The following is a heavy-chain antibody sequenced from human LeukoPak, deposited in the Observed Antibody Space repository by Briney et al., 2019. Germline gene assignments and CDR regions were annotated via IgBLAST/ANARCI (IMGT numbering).Heavy chain of an antibody. V-gene: IGHV3-74*01. J-gene: IGHJ4*02. D-gene: IGHD2-21*01. CDR1: GFTFSSNW. CDR3: ARDLWSSFDY. Sequence: GGSLRLSCAASGFTFSSNWMHWVRHAPGKGLVWVSGLNSDGSGTRYADSVKGRFTISRDNAKNTLYLQMNSLRAEDAAMYYCARDLWSSFDYWGQGTLVTVSS. CDR2: LNSDGSGT.